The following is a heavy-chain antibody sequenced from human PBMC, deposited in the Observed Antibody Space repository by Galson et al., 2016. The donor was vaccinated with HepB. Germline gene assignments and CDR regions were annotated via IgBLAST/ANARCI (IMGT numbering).Heavy chain of an antibody. Sequence: SLRLSCAASGMTFSDSYMSWNRQPPGKGLEWVANIKQDGSEKYYVDSVQGRFTISRDNARNSLYLQMNSLRAEDTAVYYCARGWDDFWSAGRFDPGGQGTLVTVSS. V-gene: IGHV3-7*01. D-gene: IGHD3-3*01. CDR1: GMTFSDSY. CDR2: IKQDGSEK. J-gene: IGHJ5*02. CDR3: ARGWDDFWSAGRFDP.